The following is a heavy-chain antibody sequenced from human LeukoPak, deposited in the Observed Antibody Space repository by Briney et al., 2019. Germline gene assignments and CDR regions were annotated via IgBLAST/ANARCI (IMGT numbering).Heavy chain of an antibody. CDR2: INPVGGST. J-gene: IGHJ4*02. D-gene: IGHD6-6*01. Sequence: ASVKVSCKASGYTFTSYYIHWVRQAPGQGLEWMGLINPVGGSTSYAQKLQGRVSMTRDTSTNTVYMELSGLRSEDTAVYYCARVYSRSSPTDYWGQGTLVAVSS. CDR1: GYTFTSYY. CDR3: ARVYSRSSPTDY. V-gene: IGHV1-46*04.